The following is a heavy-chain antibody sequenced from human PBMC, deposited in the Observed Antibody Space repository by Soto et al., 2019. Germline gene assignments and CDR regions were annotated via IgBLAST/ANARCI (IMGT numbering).Heavy chain of an antibody. Sequence: QVQLIQSGAEVKKPGASVTVSCKASEYSFTGHYLHWVRQAPGQGLEWMGWIDPKSGDTKYVPKFQDRVTMTSATAISTAYMDLTNLRDEDTAVYYCARDYDKSGYDYFDPWGEGTLVTVSS. V-gene: IGHV1-2*02. CDR2: IDPKSGDT. CDR1: EYSFTGHY. CDR3: ARDYDKSGYDYFDP. J-gene: IGHJ5*02. D-gene: IGHD3-22*01.